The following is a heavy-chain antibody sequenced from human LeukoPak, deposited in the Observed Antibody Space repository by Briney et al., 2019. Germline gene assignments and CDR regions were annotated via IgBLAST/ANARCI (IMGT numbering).Heavy chain of an antibody. V-gene: IGHV1-2*02. D-gene: IGHD3-22*01. CDR2: INPNSGGT. J-gene: IGHJ4*02. Sequence: GASVKVSCKASGYTFTGYYMHWVRQAPGQGLEWMGWINPNSGGTNYAQRFQGRVTMTRDTSISTAYIELNRLGSDDTAVYYCARGGDSSGYYSSQGDYWGQGTLVTVSS. CDR1: GYTFTGYY. CDR3: ARGGDSSGYYSSQGDY.